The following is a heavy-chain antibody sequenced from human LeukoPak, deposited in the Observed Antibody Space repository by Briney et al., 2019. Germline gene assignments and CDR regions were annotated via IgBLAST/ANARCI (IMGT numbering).Heavy chain of an antibody. CDR1: GFTFRSYW. CDR2: IKEDGSEK. D-gene: IGHD4-17*01. CDR3: ARDKYGDYVIDY. Sequence: PGGSLRLSCAASGFTFRSYWMSWVRQAPGKGLEWVANIKEDGSEKYYVDSVKGRFTISKDNAKNSLYLQMNSLRAEDTAVYYCARDKYGDYVIDYWGQGTLVTVSS. J-gene: IGHJ4*02. V-gene: IGHV3-7*01.